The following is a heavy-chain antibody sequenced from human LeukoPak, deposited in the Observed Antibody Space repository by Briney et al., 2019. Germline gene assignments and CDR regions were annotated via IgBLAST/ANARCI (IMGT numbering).Heavy chain of an antibody. V-gene: IGHV4-61*01. D-gene: IGHD3-3*01. CDR2: IYYSGST. J-gene: IGHJ4*02. CDR1: GGSVSSGSYY. CDR3: ARAQYDFWSGYNDY. Sequence: SETLFLTCTVSGGSVSSGSYYWSWIRQPPGKGLEWIGYIYYSGSTNYNPSLKSRVTISVDTSKNQFSLKLSSVTAADTAVYYCARAQYDFWSGYNDYWGQGTLVTVSS.